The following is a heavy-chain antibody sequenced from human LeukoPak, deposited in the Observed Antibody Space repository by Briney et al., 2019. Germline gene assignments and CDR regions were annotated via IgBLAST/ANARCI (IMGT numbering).Heavy chain of an antibody. CDR2: ISYDGSNK. J-gene: IGHJ4*02. CDR1: GFTFSSYG. CDR3: AKERVRYGDYVFYFDY. Sequence: GGSLRLSCAASGFTFSSYGMHWVRQAPGKGLEWVAVISYDGSNKYYADSVKGRFTISRDNSKNTLYLQMNSLRAEDTAVYYCAKERVRYGDYVFYFDYWGQGTLVTVSS. V-gene: IGHV3-30*18. D-gene: IGHD4-17*01.